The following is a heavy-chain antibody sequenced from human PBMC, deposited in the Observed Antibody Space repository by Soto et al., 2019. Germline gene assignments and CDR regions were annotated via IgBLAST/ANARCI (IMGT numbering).Heavy chain of an antibody. V-gene: IGHV4-59*02. Sequence: SETLSLTCTVSGDSVTNYFWSWMRQPPGKGLEWIGHMYHGGRTNYSPSLKSRVTMSLDSPKNQFSLNLSSVTAADTAVYFCARDPGSCTNGVCPIFDFWGQGVLVTVSS. CDR3: ARDPGSCTNGVCPIFDF. CDR1: GDSVTNYF. J-gene: IGHJ4*02. CDR2: MYHGGRT. D-gene: IGHD2-8*01.